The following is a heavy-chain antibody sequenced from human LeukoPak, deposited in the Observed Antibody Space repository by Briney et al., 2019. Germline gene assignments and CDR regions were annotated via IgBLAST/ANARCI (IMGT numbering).Heavy chain of an antibody. Sequence: GGSLRLSCAASGFIFSSYALSWVRQAPGKGLEWVSTISGSGSTRHSADFVKGRFTISRDNSKNTLYLQMNSLRAEDTAVYYCAKELSTVRDSWGQGTLVTVSS. D-gene: IGHD3-10*01. CDR3: AKELSTVRDS. CDR1: GFIFSSYA. J-gene: IGHJ4*02. CDR2: ISGSGSTR. V-gene: IGHV3-23*01.